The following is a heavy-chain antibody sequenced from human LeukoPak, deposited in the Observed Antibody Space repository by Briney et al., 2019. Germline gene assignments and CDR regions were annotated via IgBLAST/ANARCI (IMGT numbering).Heavy chain of an antibody. V-gene: IGHV4-34*01. CDR2: INHSGST. D-gene: IGHD2-15*01. Sequence: SETLSLTCAVYGGSFSGYYWSWIRQPPGKGLEWIGEINHSGSTYYNPSLKSRVTISVDTSKNQFSLKLSSVTAADTAVYYCARDPPRRRYCSGGSCDYYYYMDVWGKGTTVTVSS. J-gene: IGHJ6*03. CDR1: GGSFSGYY. CDR3: ARDPPRRRYCSGGSCDYYYYMDV.